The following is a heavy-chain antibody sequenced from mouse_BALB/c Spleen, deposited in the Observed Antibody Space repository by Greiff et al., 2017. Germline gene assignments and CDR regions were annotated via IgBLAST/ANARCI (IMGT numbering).Heavy chain of an antibody. J-gene: IGHJ2*01. CDR2: IDPANGNT. Sequence: EVKLMESGAELVKPGASVKLSCTASGFNIKDTYMHWVKQRPEQGLEWIGRIDPANGNTKYDPKFQGKATITADTSSNTAYLQLSSLTSEDTAVYYCASGYYGRYYFDYWGQGTTLTVSS. CDR3: ASGYYGRYYFDY. V-gene: IGHV14-3*02. CDR1: GFNIKDTY. D-gene: IGHD1-2*01.